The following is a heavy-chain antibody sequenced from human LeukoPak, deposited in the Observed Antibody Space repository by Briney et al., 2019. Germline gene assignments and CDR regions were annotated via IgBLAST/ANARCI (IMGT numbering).Heavy chain of an antibody. J-gene: IGHJ6*03. Sequence: ASVKVSCKASGYTFTNYDINWVRQATGQGLEWMGWMNPHSANTGYSQKFQGRVTMTRNTSISTAYMELSSLRSEDTAVYYCARGGVRYFDWLSNYYYMDVWGKGTTVTISS. CDR2: MNPHSANT. D-gene: IGHD3-9*01. CDR3: ARGGVRYFDWLSNYYYMDV. V-gene: IGHV1-8*01. CDR1: GYTFTNYD.